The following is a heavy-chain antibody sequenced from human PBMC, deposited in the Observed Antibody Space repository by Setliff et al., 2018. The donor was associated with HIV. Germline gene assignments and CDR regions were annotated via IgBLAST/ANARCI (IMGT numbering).Heavy chain of an antibody. CDR1: GYIFTNYW. D-gene: IGHD3-3*01. Sequence: GESLRISCQASGYIFTNYWVGWVRQMPANGLEWMGLIRPDDSDTIYSPSFQGQVTMSADKSISTAYLQWSSLRAPDTAMYYCARLSKYYDFWTPDSWGQGTLVTVSS. J-gene: IGHJ4*02. CDR3: ARLSKYYDFWTPDS. CDR2: IRPDDSDT. V-gene: IGHV5-51*01.